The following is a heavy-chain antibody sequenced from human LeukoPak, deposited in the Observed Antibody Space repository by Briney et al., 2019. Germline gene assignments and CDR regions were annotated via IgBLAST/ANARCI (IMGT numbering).Heavy chain of an antibody. V-gene: IGHV4-4*07. D-gene: IGHD6-13*01. CDR2: IYTSGST. CDR3: ARVPDSSSWYPSGSFDP. Sequence: SETLSLTCTVSGGSISSYYWSWIRQPAGKGLEWIGRIYTSGSTNYNPSLKSRVTMSVDTSENQFSLKLSSVTAADTAVYYCARVPDSSSWYPSGSFDPWGQGTLVTVSS. CDR1: GGSISSYY. J-gene: IGHJ5*02.